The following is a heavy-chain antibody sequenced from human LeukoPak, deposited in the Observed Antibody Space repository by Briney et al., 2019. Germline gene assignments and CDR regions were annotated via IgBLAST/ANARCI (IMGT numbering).Heavy chain of an antibody. J-gene: IGHJ6*01. CDR2: INPSGGST. CDR1: VYTFTSYY. Sequence: GASVTVSCKASVYTFTSYYMHWVRQAPGQGLEWMGIINPSGGSTSYAQKFQGRVTMTRDTSTSTAYMELSSLRSEDTAVYYFAREYRSSWYCYYGMDVWGQGTTVTVSA. CDR3: AREYRSSWYCYYGMDV. D-gene: IGHD6-13*01. V-gene: IGHV1-46*01.